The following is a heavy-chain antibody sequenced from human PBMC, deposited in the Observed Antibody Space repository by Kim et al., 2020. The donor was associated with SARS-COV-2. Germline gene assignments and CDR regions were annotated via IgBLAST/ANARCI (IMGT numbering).Heavy chain of an antibody. V-gene: IGHV4-61*02. CDR1: GGSISSGSYY. CDR3: ARDRDYYDSSGYYPSRGMDV. J-gene: IGHJ6*02. Sequence: SETLSLTCTVSGGSISSGSYYWSWIRQPAGKGLEWIGRIYTSGSTNYNPSLKSRVTISVDTSKNQFSLKLSSVTAADTAVYYCARDRDYYDSSGYYPSRGMDVWGQGTTVTVSS. CDR2: IYTSGST. D-gene: IGHD3-22*01.